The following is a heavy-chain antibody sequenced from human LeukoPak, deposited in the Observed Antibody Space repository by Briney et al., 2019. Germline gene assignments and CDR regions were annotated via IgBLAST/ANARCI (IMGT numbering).Heavy chain of an antibody. Sequence: GALRLSCAASGFTFSSYAMSWVRQAPGKGLEWVSAISGSGGSTYYADSVKGRFTISRDNSKNTLYLQMNSLRAEDTAVYYCAKHYYDSSGQGNYWGQGTLVTVSS. D-gene: IGHD3-22*01. J-gene: IGHJ4*02. CDR2: ISGSGGST. CDR3: AKHYYDSSGQGNY. CDR1: GFTFSSYA. V-gene: IGHV3-23*01.